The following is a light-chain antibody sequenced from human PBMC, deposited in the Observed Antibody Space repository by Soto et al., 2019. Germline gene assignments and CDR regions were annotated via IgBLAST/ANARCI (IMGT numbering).Light chain of an antibody. Sequence: QAVVTQEPSLTVSPGGTVTLTCASSTGAVTSGYYPNWFQQKPGQAPRALVYRTNNKHSWTPARFSGSLLGGKAALTLSGVQPEDEAEYYCLLYYGGAVVFGGGTKLSVL. CDR3: LLYYGGAVV. CDR1: TGAVTSGYY. CDR2: RTN. V-gene: IGLV7-43*01. J-gene: IGLJ2*01.